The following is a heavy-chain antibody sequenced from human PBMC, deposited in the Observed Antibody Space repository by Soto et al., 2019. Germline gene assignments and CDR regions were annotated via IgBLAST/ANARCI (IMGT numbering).Heavy chain of an antibody. J-gene: IGHJ4*02. V-gene: IGHV4-59*01. CDR1: GGSISSYY. Sequence: TSETLSLTCTVSGGSISSYYWSWIRQPPGKGLEWIGYIYYSGSTNYNPSLKSRVTISVDTSENQFSLKLSSVTAADTAVYYCARGYCSGGSCFDYWGQGTLVTVSS. CDR2: IYYSGST. D-gene: IGHD2-15*01. CDR3: ARGYCSGGSCFDY.